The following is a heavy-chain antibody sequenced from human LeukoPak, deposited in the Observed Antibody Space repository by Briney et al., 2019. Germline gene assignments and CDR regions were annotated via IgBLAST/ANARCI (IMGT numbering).Heavy chain of an antibody. D-gene: IGHD5-18*01. J-gene: IGHJ4*02. Sequence: ASVKVSCKASGGTFSSYAISWVRQAPGQGLEWMGGIIPIFGTANYAQKFQGRVTITADESTSTAYMELSSLRSEDTAVYYCATALSVYSYGSFFDYWGQGTLVTVSS. CDR1: GGTFSSYA. V-gene: IGHV1-69*13. CDR2: IIPIFGTA. CDR3: ATALSVYSYGSFFDY.